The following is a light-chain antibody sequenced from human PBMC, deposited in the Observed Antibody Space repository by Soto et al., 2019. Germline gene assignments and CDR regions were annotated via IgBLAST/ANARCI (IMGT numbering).Light chain of an antibody. CDR1: QDIRNH. J-gene: IGKJ1*01. CDR2: AAS. CDR3: LQDHLYPWT. V-gene: IGKV1-6*01. Sequence: AIQMTQSPSSLSASVGDRVTVTCRASQDIRNHLGWYQQKPGQAPRLLLDAASSLQSGVPSRFSGSGSGTEFTLTINSLQPEDLATYYCLQDHLYPWTFGQGTKVEIK.